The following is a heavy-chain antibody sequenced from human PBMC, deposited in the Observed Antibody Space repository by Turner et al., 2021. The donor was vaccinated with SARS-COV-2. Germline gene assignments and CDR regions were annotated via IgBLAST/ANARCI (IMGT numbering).Heavy chain of an antibody. CDR3: ATGVPIVGTSDYYYCYYGMDV. Sequence: QVQLVQSGAEVKKPGSSVKVSCKVPGSTLTELSMHWVRQAPGKGIEWMGGFDPEDGKTIYAQKFQGRVTMTEDTSTDTAYMELSSLRSEDTAVYYCATGVPIVGTSDYYYCYYGMDVWGQGTTVTVSS. J-gene: IGHJ6*02. D-gene: IGHD1-26*01. CDR1: GSTLTELS. CDR2: FDPEDGKT. V-gene: IGHV1-24*01.